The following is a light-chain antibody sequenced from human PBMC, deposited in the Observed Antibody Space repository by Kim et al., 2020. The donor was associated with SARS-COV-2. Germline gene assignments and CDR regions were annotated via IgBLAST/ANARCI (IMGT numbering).Light chain of an antibody. J-gene: IGKJ2*01. CDR3: QQLNSYPRMYT. V-gene: IGKV1-9*01. CDR2: AAS. Sequence: DIQLTQSPSFLSASVGDRVTITCRASQGISSYLAWYQQKPGKAPKLLIYAASTLQSGVPSRFSGSRSGTEFTLTISSLQPEDFATYYCQQLNSYPRMYTFGQGTKLEI. CDR1: QGISSY.